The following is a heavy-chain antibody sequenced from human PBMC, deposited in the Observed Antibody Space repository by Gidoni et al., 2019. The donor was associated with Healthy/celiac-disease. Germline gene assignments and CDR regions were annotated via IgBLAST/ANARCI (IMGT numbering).Heavy chain of an antibody. CDR3: ARAHARDYYDT. Sequence: QVQLVESGGGVVQPGRSLRLSCAASGFTFSSYAMHWVRQAPGKGREWVAVISYDGSNKYYADSVKGRFTISRDNSKNTLYLQMNSLRAEDTAVYYCARAHARDYYDTWGQGTLVTVSS. D-gene: IGHD3-22*01. CDR2: ISYDGSNK. J-gene: IGHJ5*02. CDR1: GFTFSSYA. V-gene: IGHV3-30*04.